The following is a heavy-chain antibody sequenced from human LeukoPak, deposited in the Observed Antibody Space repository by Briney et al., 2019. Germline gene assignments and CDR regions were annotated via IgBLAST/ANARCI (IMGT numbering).Heavy chain of an antibody. V-gene: IGHV4-61*02. CDR3: ARGWTK. CDR1: GGSISSGSYY. Sequence: SQTLSLTCTVSGGSISSGSYYWSWIRQPAGKGLEWIGRIYTSGGTNYNPSLKSRVTISVDTSKNQFSLKLSSVTAADTAVYYCARGWTKWGQGTLVTVSS. D-gene: IGHD3/OR15-3a*01. CDR2: IYTSGGT. J-gene: IGHJ4*02.